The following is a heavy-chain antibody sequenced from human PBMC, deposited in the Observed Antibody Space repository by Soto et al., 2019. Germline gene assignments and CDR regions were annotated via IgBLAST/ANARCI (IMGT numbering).Heavy chain of an antibody. D-gene: IGHD4-4*01. CDR1: GFTFSSYA. J-gene: IGHJ2*01. CDR3: ARPLWRDDYNWGYFDL. Sequence: QVQLVESGGGVVQPGRSLRLSCAASGFTFSSYAMHWVRQAPXXXXXXXAVISYDGSNKYYADSVKGRFTISRDNSKXXXXXXXXXXXXXXXXXXXXARPLWRDDYNWGYFDLWGRGTLVTVSS. CDR2: ISYDGSNK. V-gene: IGHV3-30-3*01.